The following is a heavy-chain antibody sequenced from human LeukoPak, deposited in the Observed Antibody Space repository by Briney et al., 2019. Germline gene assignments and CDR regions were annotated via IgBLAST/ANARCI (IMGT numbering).Heavy chain of an antibody. CDR3: ARVMGGYSYGPYFDY. D-gene: IGHD5-18*01. CDR1: GGSISSYY. CDR2: IYYSGST. J-gene: IGHJ4*02. V-gene: IGHV4-59*12. Sequence: SETLSLTCTVSGGSISSYYWSWIRQPPGKGLEWIGYIYYSGSTNSNPSLKSRVTISVDTSKNQFSLKLSSVTAADTAVYYCARVMGGYSYGPYFDYWGQGTLVTVSS.